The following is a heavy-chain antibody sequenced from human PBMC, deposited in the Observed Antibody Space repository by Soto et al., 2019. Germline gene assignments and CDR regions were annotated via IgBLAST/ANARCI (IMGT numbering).Heavy chain of an antibody. J-gene: IGHJ6*02. CDR3: ARSSGDDFFYYGMDV. CDR2: VYARGAT. CDR1: GASITSHY. Sequence: LSLTCSVSGASITSHYWNWIRQSAGEGLQWIGRVYARGATNYNPSLKGRVTISGDTSKNQFSLKLTSVTAADTAVYYCARSSGDDFFYYGMDVWGHGTTVTVSS. V-gene: IGHV4-59*10. D-gene: IGHD4-17*01.